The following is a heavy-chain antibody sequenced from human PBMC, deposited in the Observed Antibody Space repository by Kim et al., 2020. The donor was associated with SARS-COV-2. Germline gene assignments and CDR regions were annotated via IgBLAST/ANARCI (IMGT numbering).Heavy chain of an antibody. Sequence: SETLSLTCTVSGGSISSYYWSWIRQPPGKGLEWIGYIYYSGSTNYNPSLKSRVTISVDTSKNQFSLKLSSVTAADTAVYYCARAVGARGVPEGPWRSYYGMDVWGQGTTVTVSS. CDR1: GGSISSYY. D-gene: IGHD1-26*01. CDR2: IYYSGST. J-gene: IGHJ6*02. CDR3: ARAVGARGVPEGPWRSYYGMDV. V-gene: IGHV4-59*01.